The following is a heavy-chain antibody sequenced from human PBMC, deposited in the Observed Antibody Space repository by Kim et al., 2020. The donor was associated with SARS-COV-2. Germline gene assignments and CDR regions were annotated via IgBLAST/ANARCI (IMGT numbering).Heavy chain of an antibody. Sequence: GGSLRLSCAASGFTFSSYGMHWVRQAPGKGLEWVAVIWYDGSNKYYADSVKGRFTISRDNSKNTLYLQMNSLRAEDTAVYYCAAGSGYDSPAVYWGQGTLVTVSS. D-gene: IGHD5-12*01. CDR2: IWYDGSNK. CDR3: AAGSGYDSPAVY. V-gene: IGHV3-33*01. J-gene: IGHJ4*02. CDR1: GFTFSSYG.